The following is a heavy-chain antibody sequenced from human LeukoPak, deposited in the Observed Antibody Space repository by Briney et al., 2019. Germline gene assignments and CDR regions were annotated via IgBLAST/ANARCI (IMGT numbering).Heavy chain of an antibody. J-gene: IGHJ4*02. D-gene: IGHD2-15*01. V-gene: IGHV3-23*01. CDR2: ISNSGGNT. CDR1: GFTFSSYA. Sequence: GGSLRLSCAASGFTFSSYAMTWVRQAPGKGLEWVSAISNSGGNTYYADSVKGRFAISRDNSKNTLYLQMNSLRAEDTAVYYCAKDLREVTANQKLRQFDYWGQGTLVTVSS. CDR3: AKDLREVTANQKLRQFDY.